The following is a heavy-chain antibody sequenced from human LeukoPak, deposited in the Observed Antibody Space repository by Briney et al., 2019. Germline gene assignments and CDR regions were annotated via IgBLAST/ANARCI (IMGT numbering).Heavy chain of an antibody. CDR2: ISYDGSNK. D-gene: IGHD1-26*01. CDR3: ARSPASKISGSYHYFDY. J-gene: IGHJ4*02. Sequence: GGSPRLSCAASGFTFSSYAMHWVRQAPGKGLEWVAVISYDGSNKYYADSVKGRFTISRDNSKNTLYLQMNSLRAEDTAVYYCARSPASKISGSYHYFDYWGQGTLVTVSS. V-gene: IGHV3-30-3*01. CDR1: GFTFSSYA.